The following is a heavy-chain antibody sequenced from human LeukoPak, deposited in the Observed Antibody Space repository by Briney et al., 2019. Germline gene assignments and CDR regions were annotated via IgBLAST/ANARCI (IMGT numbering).Heavy chain of an antibody. CDR1: GFTVSSNY. CDR3: AKDARRGYDFWSGYYKGSSWFDP. J-gene: IGHJ5*02. V-gene: IGHV3-53*01. Sequence: GGSLRLSCAASGFTVSSNYMSWVRQAPGKGLEWVSVIYSGGSTYYADSVKGRFTISRHNSKNTLYLQMNSLRAEDTAVYYCAKDARRGYDFWSGYYKGSSWFDPWGQGTLVTVSS. D-gene: IGHD3-3*01. CDR2: IYSGGST.